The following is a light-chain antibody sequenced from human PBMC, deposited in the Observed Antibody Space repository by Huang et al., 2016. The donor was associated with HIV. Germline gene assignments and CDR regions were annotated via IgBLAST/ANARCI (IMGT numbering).Light chain of an antibody. Sequence: EIVMTQSPATLSVSPGERVTLSCRASQSVSSDLAWYQQRPGQPPKVLIYGASTRATDTQARFSGSGSGTEFTLTISSLQSEDFAVYFCQQYNEWPTFGPGTKVDIK. J-gene: IGKJ3*01. CDR1: QSVSSD. CDR2: GAS. V-gene: IGKV3-15*01. CDR3: QQYNEWPT.